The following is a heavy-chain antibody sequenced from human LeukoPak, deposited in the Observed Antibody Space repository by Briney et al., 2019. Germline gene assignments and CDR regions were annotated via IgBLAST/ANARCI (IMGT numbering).Heavy chain of an antibody. D-gene: IGHD3-22*01. CDR2: IKCDGSEK. Sequence: GGSLRLSCAASGFTFSSSWMHWVCPAPEKGLEWVADIKCDGSEKYYADSVKGRFTMSRDNSKNTLYLQMNSLRAEDTAVYYCAKDYDNSGYYFDYWGQGTLVVVSP. V-gene: IGHV3-52*01. CDR1: GFTFSSSW. J-gene: IGHJ4*02. CDR3: AKDYDNSGYYFDY.